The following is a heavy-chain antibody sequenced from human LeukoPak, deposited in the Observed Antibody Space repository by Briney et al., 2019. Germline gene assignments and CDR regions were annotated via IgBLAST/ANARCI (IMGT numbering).Heavy chain of an antibody. Sequence: GESLKISCAGSGFSFRNYWMCWVRQAPGRGLEWVANVRQDGGETQYVDSMKGRFTVSRDTSENSLYLRMGGLRAEDTAVYYCATTTRSSSWDYWGQGTLVTVSS. V-gene: IGHV3-7*01. CDR2: VRQDGGET. CDR1: GFSFRNYW. J-gene: IGHJ4*02. CDR3: ATTTRSSSWDY. D-gene: IGHD2-2*01.